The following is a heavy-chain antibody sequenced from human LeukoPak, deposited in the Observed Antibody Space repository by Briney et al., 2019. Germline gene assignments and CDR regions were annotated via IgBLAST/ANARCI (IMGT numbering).Heavy chain of an antibody. CDR3: ARHPTTGIAAAGPFDP. CDR1: GGSISSSSYY. V-gene: IGHV4-39*01. CDR2: IYYSGST. Sequence: PSETLSLTCTVSGGSISSSSYYWGWIRQPPGKGLEWIGSIYYSGSTYYNPSFKSRVTISVDTSKNQFSLKLSSVTAADTAVYYCARHPTTGIAAAGPFDPWGQGTLVTVSS. D-gene: IGHD6-13*01. J-gene: IGHJ5*02.